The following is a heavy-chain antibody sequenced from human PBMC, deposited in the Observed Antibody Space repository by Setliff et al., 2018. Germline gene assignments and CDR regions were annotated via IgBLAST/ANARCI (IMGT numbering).Heavy chain of an antibody. D-gene: IGHD6-13*01. V-gene: IGHV3-21*01. CDR3: ASAGHSGSWFPFDAFHI. CDR1: GFTFSTHS. Sequence: PGGSLRLSCAASGFTFSTHSMNWVRQAPGKGLEWVSSISRSSTYIYYADSMKGRFTISRDNAKNSLYLQMNSLRAEDTAVYYCASAGHSGSWFPFDAFHIWGQGTMVNVSS. J-gene: IGHJ3*02. CDR2: ISRSSTYI.